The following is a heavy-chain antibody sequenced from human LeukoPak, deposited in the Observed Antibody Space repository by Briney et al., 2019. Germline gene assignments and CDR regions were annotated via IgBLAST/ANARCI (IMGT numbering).Heavy chain of an antibody. J-gene: IGHJ4*02. CDR1: GFTFSSYW. D-gene: IGHD4-11*01. V-gene: IGHV3-74*01. CDR3: ARSNQADDY. Sequence: GGSLRLSCAATGFTFSSYWMHSVRQVQGKGVVWVSRINTGGSSTTYADSVKGRFTISRDNAKNTLYLQMNSLRAEDTAVYYCARSNQADDYWGQGTLVTVSS. CDR2: INTGGSST.